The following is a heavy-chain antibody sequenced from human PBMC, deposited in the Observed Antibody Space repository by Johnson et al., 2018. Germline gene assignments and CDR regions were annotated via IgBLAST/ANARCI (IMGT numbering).Heavy chain of an antibody. CDR2: IWFEESKE. V-gene: IGHV3-33*06. J-gene: IGHJ6*02. D-gene: IGHD1-26*01. CDR3: VKEFLATEWEVPSDYYGMDV. Sequence: VQLVETGGGVVRXGRSXRLXCAASGFIFRNYGMHWVRQAPGKGLEWVAVIWFEESKEYYAASVKGRFTISRDNSKNTLFLQMNSLKGDDTAVYYCVKEFLATEWEVPSDYYGMDVWGQGTTVSVSS. CDR1: GFIFRNYG.